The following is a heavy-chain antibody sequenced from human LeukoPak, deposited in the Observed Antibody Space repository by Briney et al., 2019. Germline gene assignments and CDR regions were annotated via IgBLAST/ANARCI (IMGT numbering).Heavy chain of an antibody. CDR2: IYYSGRT. D-gene: IGHD3-9*01. Sequence: PSETLSLTCSVSGGSISSYYWSCIRQPPGKGLEWIGYIYYSGRTSYNPSLKSRVTMSVDTSKNQFSLKLSSVTAADTAVYYCARSRRYFDWIDYWGQGTLVTVSS. V-gene: IGHV4-59*12. CDR1: GGSISSYY. J-gene: IGHJ4*02. CDR3: ARSRRYFDWIDY.